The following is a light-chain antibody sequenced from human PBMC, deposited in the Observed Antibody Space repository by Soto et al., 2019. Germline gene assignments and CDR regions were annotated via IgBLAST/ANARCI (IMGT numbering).Light chain of an antibody. J-gene: IGKJ1*01. CDR2: KAS. CDR1: QSISSW. CDR3: QHYNNYWYK. V-gene: IGKV1-5*03. Sequence: SPMSDLNSTLVASVGDIVTPTCRASQSISSWLAWFQQKPGNSPKLLIYKASALQSGVPSRFSGSGSGTEFTLTISSLQPDDFATYCCQHYNNYWYKFCEGTKVDVK.